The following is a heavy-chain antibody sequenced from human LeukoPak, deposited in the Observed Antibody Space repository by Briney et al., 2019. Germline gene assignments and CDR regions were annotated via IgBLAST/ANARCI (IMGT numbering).Heavy chain of an antibody. D-gene: IGHD4-23*01. CDR1: GFTFSSYG. CDR2: ISYDGSNK. V-gene: IGHV3-30*18. J-gene: IGHJ4*02. Sequence: GRSLRLSCAASGFTFSSYGMHWVRQAPGKGLEWVAVISYDGSNKYYADSVKGRFTISRDNSKNTLYLQMNSLRAEDTAVYYCAKGYGGLLDYWGQGTLVTVSS. CDR3: AKGYGGLLDY.